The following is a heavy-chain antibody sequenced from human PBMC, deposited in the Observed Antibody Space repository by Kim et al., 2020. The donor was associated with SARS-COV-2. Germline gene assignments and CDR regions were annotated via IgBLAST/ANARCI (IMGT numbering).Heavy chain of an antibody. CDR1: GYTFTSYD. CDR3: AREVINQGGLYYYDSSGYYNNWFDP. J-gene: IGHJ5*02. Sequence: ASVKVSCKASGYTFTSYDINWVRQATGQGLEWMGWMNPNSGNTGYAQKFQGRVTMTRNTSISTAYMELSSLRSEDTAVYYCAREVINQGGLYYYDSSGYYNNWFDPWGQGTLVTVSS. CDR2: MNPNSGNT. D-gene: IGHD3-22*01. V-gene: IGHV1-8*01.